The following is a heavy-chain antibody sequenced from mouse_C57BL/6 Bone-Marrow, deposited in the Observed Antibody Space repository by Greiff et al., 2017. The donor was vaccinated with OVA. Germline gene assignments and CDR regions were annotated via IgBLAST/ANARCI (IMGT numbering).Heavy chain of an antibody. CDR1: GFTFSDYG. J-gene: IGHJ2*01. D-gene: IGHD2-2*01. CDR3: AREEGYDVGDY. Sequence: DVMLVESGGGLVKPGGSLKLSCAASGFTFSDYGMHWVRQAPEKGLEWVAYISSGSSTIYYADTVKGRFTISRDNAKNTLFLQMTSLRSEDTAMYYCAREEGYDVGDYWGQGTTLTVSS. CDR2: ISSGSSTI. V-gene: IGHV5-17*01.